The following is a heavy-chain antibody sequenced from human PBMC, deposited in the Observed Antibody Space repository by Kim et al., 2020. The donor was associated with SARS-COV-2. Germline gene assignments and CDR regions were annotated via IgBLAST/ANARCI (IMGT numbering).Heavy chain of an antibody. CDR3: ARVSCSQEDY. J-gene: IGHJ4*02. V-gene: IGHV3-7*01. CDR2: IKQDGSEK. CDR1: GFSFSGYW. Sequence: GGSLRLSCAVTGFSFSGYWMSWVRQAPGKGLEWVSHIKQDGSEKLYVDSVKGRFTISRDNAKNSLYLQMSSLRAEDTAVYYCARVSCSQEDYWGQGTLVT. D-gene: IGHD2-15*01.